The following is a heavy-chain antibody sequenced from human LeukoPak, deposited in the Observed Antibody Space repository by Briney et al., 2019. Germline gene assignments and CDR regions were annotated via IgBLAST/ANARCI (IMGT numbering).Heavy chain of an antibody. Sequence: SETLSLTCTVSGGSISSYYWSWIRQPPGKGLEWIGYIYYSGSTNYNPSLKSRVTISVDTSKNQFSLKLSSVTAADTAVYYCARGGSSWLRYFDYWGQGTLVTVSS. CDR1: GGSISSYY. CDR2: IYYSGST. CDR3: ARGGSSWLRYFDY. J-gene: IGHJ4*02. V-gene: IGHV4-59*01. D-gene: IGHD6-13*01.